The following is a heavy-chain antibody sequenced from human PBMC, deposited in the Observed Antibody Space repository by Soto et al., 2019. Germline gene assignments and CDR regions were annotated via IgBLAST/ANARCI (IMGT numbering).Heavy chain of an antibody. CDR2: ISANNGNT. CDR1: GGTFTSYT. V-gene: IGHV1-18*04. Sequence: ASVSVSCKASGGTFTSYTISWVRQAPGQGLEWMGWISANNGNTNYAQKLQGRVTMTTDTSTSTAYMELRSLRSDDTAVYYCARDRGYSSSGDYWGQGTLVTVSS. CDR3: ARDRGYSSSGDY. J-gene: IGHJ4*02. D-gene: IGHD6-6*01.